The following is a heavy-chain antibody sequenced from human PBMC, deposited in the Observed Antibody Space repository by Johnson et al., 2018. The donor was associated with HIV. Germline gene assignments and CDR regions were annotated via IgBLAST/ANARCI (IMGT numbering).Heavy chain of an antibody. Sequence: QVQLVESGGGVVQPGRSLRLSCAASGFTFSSYAMHWVRQAPGKGLEWVAVISYDGSNKYYADSVKGRFTISRDTSKNTLYLQMNSLGAEDTAVYYCARDLSGSYSLMWALDIWGQGTMVTVSS. V-gene: IGHV3-30-3*01. CDR1: GFTFSSYA. CDR3: ARDLSGSYSLMWALDI. D-gene: IGHD1-26*01. J-gene: IGHJ3*02. CDR2: ISYDGSNK.